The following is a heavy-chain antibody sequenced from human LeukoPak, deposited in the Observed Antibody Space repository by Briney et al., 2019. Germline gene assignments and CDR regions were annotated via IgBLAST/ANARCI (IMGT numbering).Heavy chain of an antibody. D-gene: IGHD3-3*01. CDR3: ARASVLRFLEFDY. CDR2: IKQDGSEK. CDR1: GFTLSSYW. J-gene: IGHJ4*02. V-gene: IGHV3-7*04. Sequence: GGSLRLSCAASGFTLSSYWMSWVRQAPGKGLGWVANIKQDGSEKYYVDSVKGRFTISRDNAKNSLYLQMNSLRAEDTAVYYCARASVLRFLEFDYWGQGTLVTVSS.